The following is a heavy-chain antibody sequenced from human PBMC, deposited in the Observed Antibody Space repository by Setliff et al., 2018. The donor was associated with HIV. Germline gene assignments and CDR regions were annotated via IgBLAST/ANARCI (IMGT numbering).Heavy chain of an antibody. CDR2: ISGYETRT. CDR1: GFSFSSYW. J-gene: IGHJ4*02. D-gene: IGHD5-18*01. V-gene: IGHV3-74*01. CDR3: ARETAMLD. Sequence: PGGSLRLSCAASGFSFSSYWMHWVRQAPGKGRVWVSRISGYETRTTYADSVKGRFTISRDNAKKTVYLQMSSLRVEDTAVYYCARETAMLDWGQGALVTVSS.